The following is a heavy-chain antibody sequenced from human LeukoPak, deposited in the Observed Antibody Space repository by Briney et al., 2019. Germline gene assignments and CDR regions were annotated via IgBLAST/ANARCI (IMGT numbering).Heavy chain of an antibody. V-gene: IGHV4-59*01. J-gene: IGHJ5*01. CDR2: IYYSGNT. CDR1: GGSISDYY. Sequence: NPSETLSLTCTVSGGSISDYYWSWIRQPPGKGLEWIGYIYYSGNTYYNPSLKSRVTISVDTPKNQFSLNLSSVTAADTAVYYCARDPGVVDHNWFDPWGQGTLVTVSS. D-gene: IGHD2-2*01. CDR3: ARDPGVVDHNWFDP.